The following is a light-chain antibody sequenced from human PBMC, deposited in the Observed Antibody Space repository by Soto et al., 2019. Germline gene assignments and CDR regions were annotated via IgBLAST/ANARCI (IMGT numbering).Light chain of an antibody. V-gene: IGLV2-14*01. CDR3: SSYITSSLVL. CDR2: DVT. Sequence: QSVLTQPASVSGSRGQSITISCTGTTSDVPGSNSVSWYQQHPGKAPILIIYDVTKRPSGVSGRFSGSKSGNTASLTISGLQVEDEADYYCSSYITSSLVLFGGGTKLTVL. CDR1: TSDVPGSNS. J-gene: IGLJ2*01.